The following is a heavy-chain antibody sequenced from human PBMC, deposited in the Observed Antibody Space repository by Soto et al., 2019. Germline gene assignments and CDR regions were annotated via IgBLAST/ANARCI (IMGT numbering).Heavy chain of an antibody. Sequence: EVQLVESGGGLVQPGGSLRLSCAASGFTFSSYSMNWVRQAPGKGLEWVSYISSSSSTIYYADSVKGRFTISRDNAKNSLYLQMNSLRSEDTAVYYCARHLGYCSSTSGSAGPSWFDPWGQGTLVTVSS. CDR1: GFTFSSYS. J-gene: IGHJ5*02. V-gene: IGHV3-48*01. CDR2: ISSSSSTI. CDR3: ARHLGYCSSTSGSAGPSWFDP. D-gene: IGHD2-2*01.